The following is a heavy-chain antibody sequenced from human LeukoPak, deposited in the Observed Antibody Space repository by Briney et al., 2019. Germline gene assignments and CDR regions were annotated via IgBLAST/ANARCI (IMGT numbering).Heavy chain of an antibody. V-gene: IGHV3-21*01. CDR3: ARAPRGGGYFDY. CDR1: GFTFSDYG. J-gene: IGHJ4*02. Sequence: GGSLRLSCAASGFTFSDYGMAWVRQAPGKGLDWVSSIGGSGATTYYADSVKGRFTISRDNAKNSLYLQMNSLRAEDTAVYYCARAPRGGGYFDYWGQGTLVTASS. D-gene: IGHD2-15*01. CDR2: IGGSGATT.